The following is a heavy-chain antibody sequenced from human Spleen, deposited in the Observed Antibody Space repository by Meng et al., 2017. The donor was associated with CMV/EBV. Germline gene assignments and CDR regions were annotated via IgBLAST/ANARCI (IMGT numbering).Heavy chain of an antibody. CDR1: GFPFNDYY. J-gene: IGHJ6*02. V-gene: IGHV3-11*04. CDR3: VPGHCGSTSCLSDFYYFGMSV. CDR2: ISSGGYTV. Sequence: GESLKISCDASGFPFNDYYMNWIRQAPGKGLEWVSYISSGGYTVYYADSVRGRFTISRDNTKKSLYLQMNRLRAGDTAVYYCVPGHCGSTSCLSDFYYFGMSVWGRGTTVTVSS. D-gene: IGHD2-2*01.